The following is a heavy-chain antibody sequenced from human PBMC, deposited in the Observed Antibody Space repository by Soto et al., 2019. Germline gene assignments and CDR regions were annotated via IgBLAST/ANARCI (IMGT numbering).Heavy chain of an antibody. D-gene: IGHD6-19*01. Sequence: EVQLLESGGGLLQPGGSLRLSCVGSGFFFSSYTMTWVRQAPGKGLEWVSSFSATSENTYYADSVRGRFTISRDNSKNTLFLQMNSLTAEDTAMYYCAKAREQQWVRLPFDYWGQGILVIVSS. CDR2: FSATSENT. V-gene: IGHV3-23*01. CDR1: GFFFSSYT. J-gene: IGHJ4*02. CDR3: AKAREQQWVRLPFDY.